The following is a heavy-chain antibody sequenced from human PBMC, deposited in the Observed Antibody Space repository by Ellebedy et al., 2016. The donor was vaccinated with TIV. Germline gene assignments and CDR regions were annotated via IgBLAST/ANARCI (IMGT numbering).Heavy chain of an antibody. J-gene: IGHJ4*02. Sequence: PGGSLRLSCAASGFTFSNFEMTWVRQSPGKGLEWVSYISNDGSSIYDADSVKGRFTISRDNAKNSLFLQVRSLRVQDTGLYYCTGRYFDYLLGAVFDYWGLGTLVTVSP. CDR2: ISNDGSSI. D-gene: IGHD3-9*01. CDR1: GFTFSNFE. CDR3: TGRYFDYLLGAVFDY. V-gene: IGHV3-48*03.